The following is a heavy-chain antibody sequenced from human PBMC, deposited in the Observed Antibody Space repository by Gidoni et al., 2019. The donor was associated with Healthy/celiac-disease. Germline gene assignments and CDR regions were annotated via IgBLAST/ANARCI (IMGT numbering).Heavy chain of an antibody. CDR1: GYTFTGYY. V-gene: IGHV1-2*02. D-gene: IGHD4-17*01. J-gene: IGHJ5*02. Sequence: QVQLVQSGAEVKKPGASVKVSCKASGYTFTGYYMQWGRQAPGQGLEWMGWINPNRCGTNYAQKFQGRVTMTRDTSISTAYMELSRLRSDDTAVYYCARVSGYGAYGVGTLNWFDPWGQGTLVTVSS. CDR3: ARVSGYGAYGVGTLNWFDP. CDR2: INPNRCGT.